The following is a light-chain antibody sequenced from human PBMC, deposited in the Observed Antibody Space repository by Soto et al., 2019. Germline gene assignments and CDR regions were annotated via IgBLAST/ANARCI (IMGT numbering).Light chain of an antibody. Sequence: DIQLTQSPSSLSASVGDRVTITCRASQSKSSYLNWYQQRPGKAPNLLIYATSSLRTGVPSRFRGSRSGADFTLTISNLQPEDFATYYCQQSYSTPPTTFGQGTRLEIK. CDR1: QSKSSY. J-gene: IGKJ5*01. V-gene: IGKV1-39*01. CDR3: QQSYSTPPTT. CDR2: ATS.